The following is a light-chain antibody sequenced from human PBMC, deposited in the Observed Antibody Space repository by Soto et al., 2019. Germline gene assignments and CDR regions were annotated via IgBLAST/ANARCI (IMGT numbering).Light chain of an antibody. J-gene: IGKJ4*01. CDR1: QSIAIW. CDR3: QQANSFPLT. CDR2: DAS. Sequence: DIQMTQSPSTLSASVGDSVTITCRASQSIAIWLAWYQQKPGKAPKLLIYDASSLEGGVPSRFSGSGSGTEFTLTISSLQPEDFATYYCQQANSFPLTFGGGTKVDIK. V-gene: IGKV1-5*01.